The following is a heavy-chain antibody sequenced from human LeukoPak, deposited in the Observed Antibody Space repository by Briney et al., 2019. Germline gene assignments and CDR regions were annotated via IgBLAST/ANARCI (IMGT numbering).Heavy chain of an antibody. CDR1: GGSFSGYY. D-gene: IGHD3-22*01. Sequence: SETLSLTCAVYGGSFSGYYWSWIRQHPGKGLEWIGNIYYSGSTYYSPSLKSRVTMSVDTSKNQFSLTLIFVTAADTAVYFCARAAPNYYDSSGSLRNPYFDYWGQGTLVTVSS. CDR2: IYYSGST. CDR3: ARAAPNYYDSSGSLRNPYFDY. V-gene: IGHV4-31*11. J-gene: IGHJ4*02.